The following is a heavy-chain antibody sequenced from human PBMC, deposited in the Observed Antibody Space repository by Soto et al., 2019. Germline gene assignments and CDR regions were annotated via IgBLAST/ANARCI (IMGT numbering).Heavy chain of an antibody. D-gene: IGHD5-12*01. CDR2: ISGGGGST. J-gene: IGHJ4*02. V-gene: IGHV3-23*01. CDR3: AKVPVATIIRAPYFYFDY. Sequence: GGSLRLSCAASGFTFSSYAMSWVRQAPGKGLEWVSAISGGGGSTYYADSVKGRFTISRDNSKNTLYLQMNSLRAEDTAVYYCAKVPVATIIRAPYFYFDYWGQGTLVTVSS. CDR1: GFTFSSYA.